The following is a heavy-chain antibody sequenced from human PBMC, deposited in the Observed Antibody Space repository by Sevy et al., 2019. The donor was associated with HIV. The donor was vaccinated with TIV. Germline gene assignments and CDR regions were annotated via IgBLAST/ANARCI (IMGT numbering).Heavy chain of an antibody. CDR1: GYTFTSYA. J-gene: IGHJ6*02. Sequence: ASVKVSCKASGYTFTSYAMNWARQAPGQGLEWMGWINTNTGNPTYAQGFTGRFVFSLDTSVSTAYLQISSLKAEDTAVYYCARDRDLYCSGGSCYLGHYYYGMDVWGQGTTVTVSS. D-gene: IGHD2-15*01. CDR2: INTNTGNP. V-gene: IGHV7-4-1*02. CDR3: ARDRDLYCSGGSCYLGHYYYGMDV.